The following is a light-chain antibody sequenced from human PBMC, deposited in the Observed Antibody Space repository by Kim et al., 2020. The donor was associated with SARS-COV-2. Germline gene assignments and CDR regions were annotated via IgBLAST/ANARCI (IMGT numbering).Light chain of an antibody. CDR1: QSISSN. CDR2: GAS. Sequence: VMTQSPATLSVSPGERATLSCRASQSISSNLAWYQQKPGQAPRLLIYGASTRATGVPARISGSGSGTDFTLTISSLQSEDFAVYYCQQYKNLPPMYPFGQGTKLDI. V-gene: IGKV3-15*01. CDR3: QQYKNLPPMYP. J-gene: IGKJ2*01.